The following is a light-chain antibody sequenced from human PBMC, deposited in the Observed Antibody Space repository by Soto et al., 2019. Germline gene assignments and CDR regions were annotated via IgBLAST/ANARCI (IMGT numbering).Light chain of an antibody. CDR3: QLYGSSPR. CDR1: QSVSSTY. CDR2: GAS. J-gene: IGKJ1*01. Sequence: EIVLTQSPGTLSSSLGESATLSCRASQSVSSTYLAWYQHKPGQAPRLLISGASSRATGIPDRFRGSGSGTDFHVTISRLEPEDFAVYYCQLYGSSPRFGQGAKGEIK. V-gene: IGKV3-20*01.